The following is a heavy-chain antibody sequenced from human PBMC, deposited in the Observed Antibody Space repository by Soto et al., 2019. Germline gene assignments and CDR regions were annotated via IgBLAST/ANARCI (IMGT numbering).Heavy chain of an antibody. V-gene: IGHV3-23*01. D-gene: IGHD4-17*01. CDR2: LLRSGSTT. CDR3: AKDAVSGDGIWLLDS. J-gene: IGHJ4*02. CDR1: RFAFTNYA. Sequence: PWGSLGLGCAASRFAFTNYAITLSGHAPLKGLEWVSSLLRSGSTTYYADSVKGRFTISSDISANSLYLQMDSLRAEDTAVYYCAKDAVSGDGIWLLDSWGQGTVVTVSS.